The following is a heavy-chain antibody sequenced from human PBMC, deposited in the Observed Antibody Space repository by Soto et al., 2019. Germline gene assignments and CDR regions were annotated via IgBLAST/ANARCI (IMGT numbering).Heavy chain of an antibody. D-gene: IGHD3-22*01. CDR3: ARYYDSIGYSRTKGSYYFDY. Sequence: SETLSLTCTVSGGSISSGDYYWSWIRQPPGKGLEWIGYIYYSGSTYYNPSLKSRVTISVDTSKNQFSLKLSSVTAADTAVYYCARYYDSIGYSRTKGSYYFDYWGQGTLVTVSS. J-gene: IGHJ4*02. V-gene: IGHV4-30-4*01. CDR2: IYYSGST. CDR1: GGSISSGDYY.